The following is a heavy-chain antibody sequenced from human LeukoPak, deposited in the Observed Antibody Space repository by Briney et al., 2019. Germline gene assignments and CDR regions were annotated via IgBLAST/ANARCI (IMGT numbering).Heavy chain of an antibody. V-gene: IGHV3-30-3*01. CDR3: ARVYAGGWYDY. D-gene: IGHD6-19*01. Sequence: GGSLRLSCAASGFTFSSYAMHWVRQAPGKGLEWVAVISYDGSNKYYADSVKGRFTISRDNSKNTLYLQMNSLRAEDTAVYYCARVYAGGWYDYWGQGTLVTVSS. CDR1: GFTFSSYA. CDR2: ISYDGSNK. J-gene: IGHJ4*02.